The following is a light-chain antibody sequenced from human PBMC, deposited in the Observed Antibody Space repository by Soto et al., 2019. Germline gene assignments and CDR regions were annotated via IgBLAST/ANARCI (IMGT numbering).Light chain of an antibody. CDR2: DAS. V-gene: IGKV1-5*01. J-gene: IGKJ2*01. CDR1: QTTNTW. Sequence: DIQMTQVPSTLSASVGDRVTITCRASQTTNTWLAWYQQKPGTAPKLLVYDASSLEGGVQSRFSASGSGTEFTLTISSLQPDDLATYYCQQYISYPYTFGQGTKVDIK. CDR3: QQYISYPYT.